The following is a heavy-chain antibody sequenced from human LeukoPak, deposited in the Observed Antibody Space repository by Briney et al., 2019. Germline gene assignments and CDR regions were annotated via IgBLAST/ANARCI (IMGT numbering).Heavy chain of an antibody. V-gene: IGHV3-9*01. CDR2: ISWHSGNI. CDR3: AKDGGPKTPGHCSTTTCYYYSGMDV. D-gene: IGHD2-2*01. J-gene: IGHJ6*02. CDR1: GFTFDDYA. Sequence: PGGSLRLSCAASGFTFDDYAMHWVRQAPGKGLEWVSTISWHSGNIVYADSVKGRFTISRDSAKSSLYLQMNSLRAEDTALYYCAKDGGPKTPGHCSTTTCYYYSGMDVWGQGTTVTVSS.